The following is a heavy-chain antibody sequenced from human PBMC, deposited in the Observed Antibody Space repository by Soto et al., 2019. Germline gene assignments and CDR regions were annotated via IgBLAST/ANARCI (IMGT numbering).Heavy chain of an antibody. Sequence: GGSLRLSCAASGFTFSSYAMSWVRQAPGKGLEWVSSISGSGVSTYYPDSVKGRFTISRDNSKNTLYLQMNSLRAEDTAVYYCAKDLPTVTIFGAPNDAFDIWGQGTMVTVS. J-gene: IGHJ3*02. CDR2: ISGSGVST. D-gene: IGHD3-3*01. V-gene: IGHV3-23*01. CDR1: GFTFSSYA. CDR3: AKDLPTVTIFGAPNDAFDI.